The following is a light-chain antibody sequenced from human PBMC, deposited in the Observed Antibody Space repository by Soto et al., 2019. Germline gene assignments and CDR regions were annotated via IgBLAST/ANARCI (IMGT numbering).Light chain of an antibody. CDR2: AAS. V-gene: IGKV1-27*01. CDR3: QKYDSVPLT. J-gene: IGKJ4*01. Sequence: DIQMTQSPSSLSASVGDRVTITCRASQGINNFVAWYQQKPGEVPKLLIYAASTLQSGVPSRFSGSGFGTDFVLTISSLEPEDVATYYCQKYDSVPLTFGGGTRVEI. CDR1: QGINNF.